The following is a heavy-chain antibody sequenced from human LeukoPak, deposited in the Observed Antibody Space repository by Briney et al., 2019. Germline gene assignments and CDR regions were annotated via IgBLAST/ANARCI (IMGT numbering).Heavy chain of an antibody. Sequence: SETLSLTCTVSGGSIGSYYWSWIRQPPGKGLEWIGYINYSGTTNYNPSLKSRVSISVDTSKNQFSLKSRSVTAADTAVYYCARGTMMVGPWGQGTQVTVSS. D-gene: IGHD3-22*01. CDR3: ARGTMMVGP. CDR1: GGSIGSYY. CDR2: INYSGTT. V-gene: IGHV4-59*01. J-gene: IGHJ5*02.